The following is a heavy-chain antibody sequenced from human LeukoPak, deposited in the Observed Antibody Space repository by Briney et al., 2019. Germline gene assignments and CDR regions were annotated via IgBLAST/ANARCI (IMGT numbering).Heavy chain of an antibody. Sequence: SETLSLTCTVSGGSLSSYYWSWIRQPPGKGLEWIGYIYYSGSTNYNPSLKSRVTISVDTSKNQFSLKLSSVTAADTAVYYCARGSFVSSYGMDVWGQGTTVTVSS. D-gene: IGHD2-15*01. J-gene: IGHJ6*02. CDR1: GGSLSSYY. CDR3: ARGSFVSSYGMDV. V-gene: IGHV4-59*01. CDR2: IYYSGST.